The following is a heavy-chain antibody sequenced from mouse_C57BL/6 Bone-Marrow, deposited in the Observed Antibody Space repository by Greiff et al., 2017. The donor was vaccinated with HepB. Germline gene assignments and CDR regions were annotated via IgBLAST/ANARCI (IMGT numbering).Heavy chain of an antibody. CDR2: IYPGDGDT. V-gene: IGHV1-80*01. D-gene: IGHD2-4*01. Sequence: QVQLKESGAELVKPGASVKISCKASGYAFSSYWMNWVKQRPGKGLEWIGQIYPGDGDTNYNGKFKGKATLTADKSSSTAYMQLSSLTSEDSAVYFCARWGDYDYDGYWGQGTSVTVSS. CDR1: GYAFSSYW. J-gene: IGHJ4*01. CDR3: ARWGDYDYDGY.